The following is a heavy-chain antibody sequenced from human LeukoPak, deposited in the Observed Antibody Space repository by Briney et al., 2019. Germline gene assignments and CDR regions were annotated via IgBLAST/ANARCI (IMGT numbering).Heavy chain of an antibody. CDR1: GGSFSGYY. Sequence: SETLSLTCAVYGGSFSGYYWSWIRQPPGKGLEWIGEINHSGSTNYNPSLKSRVTISVDTSKNQFSLKLSSVTAADTAVYYCARVVSWGPIYYYYYMDVWGKGTTVTVSS. D-gene: IGHD7-27*01. V-gene: IGHV4-34*01. CDR3: ARVVSWGPIYYYYYMDV. CDR2: INHSGST. J-gene: IGHJ6*03.